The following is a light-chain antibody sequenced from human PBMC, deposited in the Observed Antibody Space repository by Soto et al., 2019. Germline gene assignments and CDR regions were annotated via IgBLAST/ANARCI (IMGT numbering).Light chain of an antibody. V-gene: IGLV2-14*01. Sequence: QSALTQPASVSGSPGQSIAISCTGTSSDVGGYNYVSWYQQPPGKAPKLIIYDVSDRPSGVSNRFSGSKSVITASLTISGLQADYEAAYYCSSYTSQSTVVFGGGTKLTVL. CDR1: SSDVGGYNY. CDR3: SSYTSQSTVV. CDR2: DVS. J-gene: IGLJ3*02.